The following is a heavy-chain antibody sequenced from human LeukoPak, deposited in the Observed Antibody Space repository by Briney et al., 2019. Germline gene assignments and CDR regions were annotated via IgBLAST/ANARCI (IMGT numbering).Heavy chain of an antibody. D-gene: IGHD3-10*01. CDR3: VKDSSSGSYFDY. CDR1: GFTFSRYA. J-gene: IGHJ4*02. Sequence: GGSLRLSCSASGFTFSRYAMHWVRQAPGKGLEYVSAISSNGGSTYYADSVKGRFTISRDNSRNTLHLQMSSLRVEDTAVYYCVKDSSSGSYFDYWGQGTLATVSS. V-gene: IGHV3-64D*06. CDR2: ISSNGGST.